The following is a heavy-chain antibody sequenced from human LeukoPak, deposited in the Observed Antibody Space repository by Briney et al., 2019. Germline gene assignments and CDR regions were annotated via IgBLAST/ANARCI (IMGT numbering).Heavy chain of an antibody. CDR3: ARDLVGYSSVGYFDY. V-gene: IGHV3-7*01. CDR2: IKQDGSEK. Sequence: GGSLRLSCAASGFTFSSYWMSWVRQAPGKGLEWVANIKQDGSEKYYVDSVKGRFTIYRDNAKNSLYLQMNSLRAEDTAVYYCARDLVGYSSVGYFDYWGQGTLVTVSS. D-gene: IGHD6-19*01. CDR1: GFTFSSYW. J-gene: IGHJ4*02.